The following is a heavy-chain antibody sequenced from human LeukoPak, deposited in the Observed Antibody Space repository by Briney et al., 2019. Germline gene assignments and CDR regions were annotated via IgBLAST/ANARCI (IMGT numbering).Heavy chain of an antibody. Sequence: PSETLSLTCAVYGGSFSGYYWSLIRQPPRKGLEWIGEINHSGSTNYNPSLKSRVTISVDTSKNQFSLKLSSVTAADTAVYYCASSPLVGATPGYWGQGTLVTVSS. CDR1: GGSFSGYY. D-gene: IGHD1-26*01. CDR3: ASSPLVGATPGY. CDR2: INHSGST. V-gene: IGHV4-34*01. J-gene: IGHJ4*02.